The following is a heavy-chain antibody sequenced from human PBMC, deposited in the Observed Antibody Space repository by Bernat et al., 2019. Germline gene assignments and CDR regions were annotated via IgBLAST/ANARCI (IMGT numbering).Heavy chain of an antibody. V-gene: IGHV3-73*01. CDR3: VRRRTDDSSGYFDY. D-gene: IGHD3-22*01. CDR2: IRSKANSYAA. J-gene: IGHJ4*02. Sequence: EVQLVESGGGLVQPGGSLKLSCAVSGFTFSGAAIHWVRQASGKGLEWVGRIRSKANSYAAAYAASVKGRFTISRDDSKNTAYLQMNSLQTEDTAVYYCVRRRTDDSSGYFDYWDQGTLVTVSS. CDR1: GFTFSGAA.